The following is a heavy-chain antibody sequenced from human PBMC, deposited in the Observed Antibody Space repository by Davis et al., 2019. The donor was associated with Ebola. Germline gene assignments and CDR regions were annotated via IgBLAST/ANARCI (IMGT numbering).Heavy chain of an antibody. J-gene: IGHJ6*02. CDR1: GGSISSSNW. V-gene: IGHV4-4*02. CDR3: ASARYCSGGSCYSAYGMDV. Sequence: MPSETLSLTCAVSGGSISSSNWWRWVRQPPGKGLEWIGEIYHSGSTNYNPSLKSRVTISVDKSKNQFSLKLSSVTAADTAVYYCASARYCSGGSCYSAYGMDVWGQGTTVTVSS. D-gene: IGHD2-15*01. CDR2: IYHSGST.